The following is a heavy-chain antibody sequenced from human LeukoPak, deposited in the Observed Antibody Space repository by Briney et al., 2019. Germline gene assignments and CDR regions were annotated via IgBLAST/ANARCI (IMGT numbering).Heavy chain of an antibody. J-gene: IGHJ4*02. Sequence: GGSLRLSCAPSGFTFSTYWMHWVRQAPGKGLVWVSRISSDGSITGYADSVKGRFTISRDNAKNTLYLQMNSLRAEDTAVYYCARHLKYYPGYWGQGTLVTVSS. CDR1: GFTFSTYW. V-gene: IGHV3-74*01. D-gene: IGHD2/OR15-2a*01. CDR2: ISSDGSIT. CDR3: ARHLKYYPGY.